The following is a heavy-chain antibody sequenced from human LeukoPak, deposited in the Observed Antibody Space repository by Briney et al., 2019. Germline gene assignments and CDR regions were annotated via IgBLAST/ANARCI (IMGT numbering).Heavy chain of an antibody. V-gene: IGHV3-23*01. CDR3: SSSYYDFWSGYRGDY. J-gene: IGHJ4*02. Sequence: GRSLRLSCAASGFTFSSYAMGWVRQAPGKGLEWVSAISGSGGSTYYADSVKGRFTISRDNSKNTLYLQMNSLRAEDTAVYYCSSSYYDFWSGYRGDYWGQGTLVTVSS. D-gene: IGHD3-3*01. CDR2: ISGSGGST. CDR1: GFTFSSYA.